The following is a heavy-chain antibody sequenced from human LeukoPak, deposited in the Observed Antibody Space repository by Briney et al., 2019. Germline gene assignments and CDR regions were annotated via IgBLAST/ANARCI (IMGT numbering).Heavy chain of an antibody. Sequence: GGSLRLSCAASGFTVSSNYMSWVRQAPGKGLEWVSVIYSGGSTYYADSVKGRFTISRDNSKNTLYLQMNSLRAEDTAVFYCARSLSRYSYGPFDYWGQGTLVTVSS. J-gene: IGHJ4*02. D-gene: IGHD5-18*01. CDR1: GFTVSSNY. V-gene: IGHV3-66*01. CDR2: IYSGGST. CDR3: ARSLSRYSYGPFDY.